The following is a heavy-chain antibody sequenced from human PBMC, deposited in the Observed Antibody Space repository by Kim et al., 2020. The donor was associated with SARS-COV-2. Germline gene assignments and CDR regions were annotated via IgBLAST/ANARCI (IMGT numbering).Heavy chain of an antibody. CDR2: IYYSGST. Sequence: SETLSLTCTVSGGSISSYYWSWIRQPPGKGLEWIGYIYYSGSTNYNPSLKSRVTISVDTSKNQFSLKLSSVTAADTAVYYCAREISGIAVIDYWGQGTLVTVSS. CDR3: AREISGIAVIDY. D-gene: IGHD6-19*01. CDR1: GGSISSYY. V-gene: IGHV4-59*01. J-gene: IGHJ4*02.